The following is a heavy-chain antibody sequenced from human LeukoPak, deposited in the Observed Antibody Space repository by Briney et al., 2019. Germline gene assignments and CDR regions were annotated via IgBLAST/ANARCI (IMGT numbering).Heavy chain of an antibody. CDR2: ISVSGGST. V-gene: IGHV3-23*01. CDR3: AKRTQAYGDANDY. CDR1: GFTFSSYA. Sequence: SGGSLRLSCAASGFTFSSYAMSWVRQAPGKGLEWVSAISVSGGSTYYADSVKGRFTISRDNSKNTLYLQMNSLRAEDTAVYYCAKRTQAYGDANDYWGQGTLVTVSS. J-gene: IGHJ4*02. D-gene: IGHD4-17*01.